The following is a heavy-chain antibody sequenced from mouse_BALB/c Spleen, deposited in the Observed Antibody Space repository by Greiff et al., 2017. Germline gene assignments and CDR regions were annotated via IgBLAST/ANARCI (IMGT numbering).Heavy chain of an antibody. D-gene: IGHD2-4*01. Sequence: EVKLVVSGAELVRPGALVKLSCKASGFNIKDYYMHWVKQRPEQGLEWIGWIDPENGNTIYDPKFQGKASITADTSSNTAYLQLSSLTSEDTAVYYCARSTMITSWYFDVWGAGTTVTVSS. CDR3: ARSTMITSWYFDV. J-gene: IGHJ1*01. CDR2: IDPENGNT. V-gene: IGHV14-1*02. CDR1: GFNIKDYY.